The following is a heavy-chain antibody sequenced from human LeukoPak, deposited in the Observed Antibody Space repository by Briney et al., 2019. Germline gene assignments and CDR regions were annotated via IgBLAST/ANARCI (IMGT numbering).Heavy chain of an antibody. V-gene: IGHV1-69*02. CDR1: VGTFSSYT. CDR2: LIPILCIA. D-gene: IGHD3-16*01. J-gene: IGHJ3*02. Sequence: SVKVSCKASVGTFSSYTISWVRQAPGQGLEWMGRLIPILCIANYAQKFQGRVTITADKSTSTAYMELSSLRSEDTAVYYCARPVWGVTHDAFDIWGQGTMVTVSS. CDR3: ARPVWGVTHDAFDI.